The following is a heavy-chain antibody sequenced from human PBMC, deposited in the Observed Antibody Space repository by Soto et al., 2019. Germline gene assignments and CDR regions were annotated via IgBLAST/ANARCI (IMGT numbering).Heavy chain of an antibody. V-gene: IGHV3-23*01. CDR3: ARGLKHSYPGRQMFHF. CDR1: VITFGSRA. CDR2: ITDTGGDT. Sequence: TVGSLRLSCVSSVITFGSRAMSCVRQSPGEGLEWVSTITDTGGDTKYADSVRGRFTMSRDNSKKTLYLQMNSLRVEDSALYYCARGLKHSYPGRQMFHFLGRGTLVSVSS. J-gene: IGHJ4*02. D-gene: IGHD2-15*01.